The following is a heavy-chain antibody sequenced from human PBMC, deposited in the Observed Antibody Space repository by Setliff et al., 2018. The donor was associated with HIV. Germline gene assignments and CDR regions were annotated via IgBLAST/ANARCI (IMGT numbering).Heavy chain of an antibody. J-gene: IGHJ3*02. CDR2: IYYSGST. CDR1: GGSIRSSSSY. D-gene: IGHD1-26*01. V-gene: IGHV4-39*07. CDR3: ARVHSGSYYVRRDDAFDI. Sequence: PSETLSLTCTVSGGSIRSSSSYWGWIRQPPGKGLEWIGIIYYSGSTNYNPSLKSRVTISVDTSKNQFSLKLSSVTAADTAVYYCARVHSGSYYVRRDDAFDIWGQGTMVTVSS.